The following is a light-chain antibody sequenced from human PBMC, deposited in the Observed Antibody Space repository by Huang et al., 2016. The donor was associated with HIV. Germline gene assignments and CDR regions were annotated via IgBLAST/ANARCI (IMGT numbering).Light chain of an antibody. V-gene: IGKV1-27*01. CDR1: QGIANH. CDR2: AAS. Sequence: DIQMTQSPSSLSASVGDRVTISCRASQGIANHLAWYQQRPGKAPKLLIYAASALQSGVPSRFSGTGSGTDFTLTISSLQPEDVATYFCQKYNSAPRTFGPGTKVEIK. J-gene: IGKJ3*01. CDR3: QKYNSAPRT.